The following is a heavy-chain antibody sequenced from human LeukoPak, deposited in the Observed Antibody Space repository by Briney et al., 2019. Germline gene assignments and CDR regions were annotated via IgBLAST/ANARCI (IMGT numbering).Heavy chain of an antibody. D-gene: IGHD3-16*01. J-gene: IGHJ4*02. CDR2: IWYDGSNK. CDR3: ASLGKDFDY. Sequence: GRSLRLSCAASGFTFSSYGMHWVRQAPGKGLEWVAVIWYDGSNKYYADSVKGRFTISRYNSKNTLYLQMNSLRAEDTAVYYCASLGKDFDYWGQGTLVTVSS. V-gene: IGHV3-33*01. CDR1: GFTFSSYG.